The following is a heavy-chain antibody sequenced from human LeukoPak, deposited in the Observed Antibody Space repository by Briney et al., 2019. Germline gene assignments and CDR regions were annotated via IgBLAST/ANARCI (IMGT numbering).Heavy chain of an antibody. CDR2: ISSRSSTI. V-gene: IGHV3-48*04. CDR1: GFTFSTHD. J-gene: IGHJ3*01. D-gene: IGHD2-8*01. CDR3: ASHTGAGVAFRPFHL. Sequence: GGSLRLSCADSGFTFSTHDLNWVRQAPGKGLEWVSFISSRSSTIYYADSVKGRFTISRDNAKNSLYPQMNSLRAEDTALYYCASHTGAGVAFRPFHLWGQGTMVTVSS.